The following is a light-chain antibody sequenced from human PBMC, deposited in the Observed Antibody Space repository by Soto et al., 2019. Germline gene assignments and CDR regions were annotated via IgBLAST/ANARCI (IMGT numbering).Light chain of an antibody. CDR1: QSINRY. V-gene: IGKV1-39*01. J-gene: IGKJ5*01. CDR2: AAS. Sequence: DLQMTQSPSSLSASVGDRVTITCRASQSINRYLSWYQQKPGKAPKLLIYAASSLPTGVPLRFRGSGSGTDYTLTITSLQPEDFATYYCQQTYSTPPFTFGQGTRLEIK. CDR3: QQTYSTPPFT.